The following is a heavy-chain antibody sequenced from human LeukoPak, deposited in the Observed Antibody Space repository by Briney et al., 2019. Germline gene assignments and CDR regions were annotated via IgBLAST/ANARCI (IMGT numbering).Heavy chain of an antibody. D-gene: IGHD6-6*01. J-gene: IGHJ4*02. CDR3: ARGYSSSRGSFDY. V-gene: IGHV1-69*05. CDR1: GGTLISHA. Sequence: SVKVSCXASGGTLISHALVWVRQAPGKGFEWMGGTIPTIMTPNYAQKFQGRITIATDESTTTAYMELTSLTSDDTAVYYCARGYSSSRGSFDYWGQGTLVTVSS. CDR2: TIPTIMTP.